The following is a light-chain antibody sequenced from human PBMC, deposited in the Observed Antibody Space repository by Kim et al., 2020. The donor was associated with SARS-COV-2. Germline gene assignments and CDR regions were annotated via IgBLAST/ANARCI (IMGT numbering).Light chain of an antibody. CDR3: QQYGDSPRT. Sequence: APGEIATLSCRASQSVRSSYLAWYQQKPGQAPRLLIYNASNRATGIPDRFSGSGSGTDFTLTISRVQPEDFAVYYCQQYGDSPRTFGQGTKVDIK. V-gene: IGKV3-20*01. J-gene: IGKJ1*01. CDR2: NAS. CDR1: QSVRSSY.